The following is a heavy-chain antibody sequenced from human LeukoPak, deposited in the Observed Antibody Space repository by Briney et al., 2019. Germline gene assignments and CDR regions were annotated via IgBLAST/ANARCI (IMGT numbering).Heavy chain of an antibody. CDR3: ARDGGGWSTFDI. Sequence: GSLRLSCAASGFTFSGYWMSWVRQAPGKGLEWVANIKEDGGEKYYVDSVKGRFTISRDNSKNSLFMQMNSLRAEDTAVYYCARDGGGWSTFDIWGQGTMVTVSS. CDR1: GFTFSGYW. J-gene: IGHJ3*02. V-gene: IGHV3-7*05. D-gene: IGHD6-19*01. CDR2: IKEDGGEK.